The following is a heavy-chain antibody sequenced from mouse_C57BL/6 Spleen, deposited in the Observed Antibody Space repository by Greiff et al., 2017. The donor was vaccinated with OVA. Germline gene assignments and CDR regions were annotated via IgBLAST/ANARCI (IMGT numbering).Heavy chain of an antibody. Sequence: VQRVESGAELVRPGASVTLSCKASGYTFTDYEMHWVKQTPVHGLEWIGAIDPETGGTAYNQKFKGKAILTADKSSSTAYMELRSLTSEDSAVYYCTRWELAKDYWGQGTTLTVSS. J-gene: IGHJ2*01. CDR1: GYTFTDYE. V-gene: IGHV1-15*01. CDR3: TRWELAKDY. D-gene: IGHD4-1*01. CDR2: IDPETGGT.